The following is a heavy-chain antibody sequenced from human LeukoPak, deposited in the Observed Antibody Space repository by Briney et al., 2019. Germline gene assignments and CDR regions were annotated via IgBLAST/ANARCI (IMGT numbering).Heavy chain of an antibody. V-gene: IGHV4-59*01. CDR2: IYYSGST. CDR3: ARVVGYGSGSYRTEYFQH. Sequence: SETLSLTXTVSGGSISSYYWSWIRQPPGKGLEWIGYIYYSGSTNYNPSLKSRVTISVDTSKNQFSLKLSSVTAADTAVYYCARVVGYGSGSYRTEYFQHWGQGTLVTVSS. J-gene: IGHJ1*01. CDR1: GGSISSYY. D-gene: IGHD3-10*01.